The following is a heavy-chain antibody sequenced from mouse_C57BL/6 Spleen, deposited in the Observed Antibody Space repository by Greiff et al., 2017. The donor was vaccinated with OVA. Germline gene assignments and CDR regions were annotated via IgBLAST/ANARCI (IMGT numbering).Heavy chain of an antibody. D-gene: IGHD1-1*01. J-gene: IGHJ1*03. CDR1: GYSITSDY. CDR2: ISYSGST. CDR3: ARYNYGSSYDWYFDV. Sequence: DVQLQESGPGLAKPSQTLSLTCSVTGYSITSDYWNWIRKFPGNKLEYMGYISYSGSTYYNPSLKSRISITRDTSKNQYYLQLNSVTTEDTATYDCARYNYGSSYDWYFDVWGTGTTVTVSS. V-gene: IGHV3-8*01.